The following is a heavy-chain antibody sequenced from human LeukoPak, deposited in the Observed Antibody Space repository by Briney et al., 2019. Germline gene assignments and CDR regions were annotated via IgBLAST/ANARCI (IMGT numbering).Heavy chain of an antibody. Sequence: AASVKVSCKASGYTLTGYYMHWVRQAPGQGLELMGRINPNSGGTSYAQKFHGRVTMTRDTSISTAYMELSRLRSDDTAVYYCARRGVGYCSGGSCYNLDYWGQGTLVTVSS. J-gene: IGHJ4*02. V-gene: IGHV1-2*06. D-gene: IGHD2-15*01. CDR1: GYTLTGYY. CDR3: ARRGVGYCSGGSCYNLDY. CDR2: INPNSGGT.